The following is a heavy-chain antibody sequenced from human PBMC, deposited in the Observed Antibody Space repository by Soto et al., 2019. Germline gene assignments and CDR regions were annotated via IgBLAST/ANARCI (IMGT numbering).Heavy chain of an antibody. CDR3: ARKYMYYDFWSVYSPPGCFDF. Sequence: RASVKVSCKASGYTFTSYGISWVRQAPGQGLEWMGWISAYNGNTNYAQKLQGRVTMTTDTSTSTAYMELRSLRSDDTAVYYCARKYMYYDFWSVYSPPGCFDFWGQGPLVTVSS. D-gene: IGHD3-3*01. CDR1: GYTFTSYG. V-gene: IGHV1-18*04. J-gene: IGHJ5*01. CDR2: ISAYNGNT.